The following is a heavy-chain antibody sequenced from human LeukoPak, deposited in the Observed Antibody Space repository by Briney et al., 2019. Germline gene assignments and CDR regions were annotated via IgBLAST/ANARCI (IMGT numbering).Heavy chain of an antibody. J-gene: IGHJ3*02. CDR1: GGTFSSYA. D-gene: IGHD5-18*01. CDR3: ASPYVDTAMVDAFDI. Sequence: GASVKVSCKASGGTFSSYAISWVRQAPGQGLEWMGGIIPIFGTANYAQKFQGRVTITADKSTSIAYMELSSLRSEDTAVYYCASPYVDTAMVDAFDIWGQGTMVTVSS. V-gene: IGHV1-69*06. CDR2: IIPIFGTA.